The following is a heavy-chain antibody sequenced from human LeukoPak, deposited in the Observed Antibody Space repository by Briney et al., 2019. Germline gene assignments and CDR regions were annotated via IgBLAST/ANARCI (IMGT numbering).Heavy chain of an antibody. CDR2: IYYSGST. CDR1: GGSISSSSHY. V-gene: IGHV4-39*01. J-gene: IGHJ4*02. D-gene: IGHD3-3*01. CDR3: ARQRTSGSASNLRVAQIDS. Sequence: PSETLSLTCTVSGGSISSSSHYWAWLRQSPGTGLEWIGSIYYSGSTYYNPSLKSRATISVDTSKNQISLKVSSATAADSALYFCARQRTSGSASNLRVAQIDSWGQGTLVTVSS.